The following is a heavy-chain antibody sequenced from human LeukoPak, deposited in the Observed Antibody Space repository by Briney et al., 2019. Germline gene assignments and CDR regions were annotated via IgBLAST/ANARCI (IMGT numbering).Heavy chain of an antibody. CDR1: GYSFTTYW. Sequence: GESLKISCEVYGYSFTTYWIGWVRQMPGKGLEWMGIIYPGDSDTRYSPSFQGQVTMTADKSIGTAYLQWSSLKASDTAMYYCARQGLGGGDGSGAFDIWGQGTMVTVSS. J-gene: IGHJ3*02. CDR3: ARQGLGGGDGSGAFDI. CDR2: IYPGDSDT. D-gene: IGHD2-21*02. V-gene: IGHV5-51*01.